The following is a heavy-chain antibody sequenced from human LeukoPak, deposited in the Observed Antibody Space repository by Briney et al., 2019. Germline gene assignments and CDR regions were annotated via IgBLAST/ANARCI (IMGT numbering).Heavy chain of an antibody. J-gene: IGHJ4*02. D-gene: IGHD3-22*01. Sequence: ASVKVSCKASGYTFTSYGISWVRQAPGQGLEWMGWIGAYNGNTNYAQKLQGRVTMTTGTSTSTAYMELRSLRSDDTAVYYCAREAHDSSGYSRDFDYWGQGTLVTVSS. CDR1: GYTFTSYG. V-gene: IGHV1-18*01. CDR2: IGAYNGNT. CDR3: AREAHDSSGYSRDFDY.